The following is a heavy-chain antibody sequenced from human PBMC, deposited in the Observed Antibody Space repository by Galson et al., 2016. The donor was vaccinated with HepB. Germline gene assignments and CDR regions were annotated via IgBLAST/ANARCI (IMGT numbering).Heavy chain of an antibody. V-gene: IGHV3-23*01. Sequence: SLRLSCAASGFTLSSSAMSWVRQAPGKGLEWVSAIHNDGGSTYYADSVKGRFTISRDNSKNTLYLQMSSLRVEDTALYYCVKDPHFYYGMDVWGQGTTVTVAS. CDR1: GFTLSSSA. J-gene: IGHJ6*02. CDR2: IHNDGGST. D-gene: IGHD3-3*02. CDR3: VKDPHFYYGMDV.